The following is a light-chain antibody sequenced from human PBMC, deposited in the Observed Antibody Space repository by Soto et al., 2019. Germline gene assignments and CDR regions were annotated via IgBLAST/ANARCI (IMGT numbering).Light chain of an antibody. CDR1: QSVGNN. Sequence: IVWTQSPAPLSLSPGERATLSCRASQSVGNNLAWYQQKPGQAPGLLIYEASTRATGIPSRFSGSGSGTDFTLTISSLEPEDFAVYYCQQHDNWPLTFGGGTKVEIK. CDR2: EAS. CDR3: QQHDNWPLT. J-gene: IGKJ4*01. V-gene: IGKV3-11*01.